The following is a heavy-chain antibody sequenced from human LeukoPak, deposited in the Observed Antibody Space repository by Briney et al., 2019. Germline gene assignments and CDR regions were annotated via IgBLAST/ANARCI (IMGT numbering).Heavy chain of an antibody. J-gene: IGHJ4*02. CDR2: ISAYNGNT. CDR3: ARAPSWYYYGSGSPPVDY. Sequence: ASVKVSCKASGYTFTSYGISWVRQAPGQGLEWMGWISAYNGNTNYAQKLQGRVTMTTDTSTSTAYMELRSLRSDDTAVYYCARAPSWYYYGSGSPPVDYWGQGTLVTVSS. D-gene: IGHD3-10*01. CDR1: GYTFTSYG. V-gene: IGHV1-18*01.